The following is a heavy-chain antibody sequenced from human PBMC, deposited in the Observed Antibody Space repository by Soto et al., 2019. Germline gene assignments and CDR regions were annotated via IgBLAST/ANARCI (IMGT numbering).Heavy chain of an antibody. J-gene: IGHJ5*02. CDR2: IYYTLTT. CDR3: ARAASQYLDLLSAFHH. D-gene: IGHD3-9*01. Sequence: WETLSLTCTVSVDPRISCVYYLSLIRQSPWKRLEWIAYIYYTLTTKYNPSLKSRVTISVDKSKSQFSLRLTSVTAADTAVYYCARAASQYLDLLSAFHHWGKGNMLTLSS. V-gene: IGHV4-61*08. CDR1: VDPRISCVYY.